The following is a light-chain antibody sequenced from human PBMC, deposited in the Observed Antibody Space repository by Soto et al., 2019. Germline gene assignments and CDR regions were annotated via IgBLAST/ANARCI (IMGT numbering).Light chain of an antibody. V-gene: IGLV1-44*01. CDR1: NSNIASNT. Sequence: QSVLTQPPSASGTPGQRVTTSCSGSNSNIASNTVNWYQQLPGTAPKLLIYSSDQRSSGVPDRFSGSKSGTSASLAISGLQSEDEADYYCASWDDSLNGPVFGGGTKLTVL. CDR2: SSD. J-gene: IGLJ2*01. CDR3: ASWDDSLNGPV.